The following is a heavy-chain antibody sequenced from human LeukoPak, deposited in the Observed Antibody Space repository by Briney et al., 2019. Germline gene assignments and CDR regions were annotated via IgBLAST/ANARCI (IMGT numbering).Heavy chain of an antibody. CDR3: ARDLVGSASSYSSGAWDY. Sequence: SVKVSCKASGGTFNTYGIIWVRQAPGQGLEWMGGIIPILGTANYAQKFQGRVTITADKSTSTAYMELSSLRAEDTAVYYCARDLVGSASSYSSGAWDYWGQGTLVTVSS. J-gene: IGHJ4*02. CDR2: IIPILGTA. D-gene: IGHD3-22*01. CDR1: GGTFNTYG. V-gene: IGHV1-69*06.